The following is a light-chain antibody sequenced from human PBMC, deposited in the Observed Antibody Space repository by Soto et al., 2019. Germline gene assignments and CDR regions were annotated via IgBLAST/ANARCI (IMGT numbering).Light chain of an antibody. V-gene: IGLV2-11*01. CDR1: SSDVGTYTY. J-gene: IGLJ1*01. CDR2: DVI. Sequence: QSVLTQPRSVSGSPGQSVTISCTGTSSDVGTYTYVSWYQQHPGKAPNLILYDVIKRPSGVPDRFSGSKSGNTASLTISGLQAEDEADYYCCSYAGSYTHVFGTGTKVTVL. CDR3: CSYAGSYTHV.